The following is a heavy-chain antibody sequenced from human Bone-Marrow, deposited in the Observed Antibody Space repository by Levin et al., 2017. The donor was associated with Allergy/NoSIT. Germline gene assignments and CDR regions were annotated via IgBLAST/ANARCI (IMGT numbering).Heavy chain of an antibody. V-gene: IGHV3-74*03. D-gene: IGHD2-21*02. CDR1: GFTFSSYW. CDR2: INSDGDST. J-gene: IGHJ4*02. CDR3: VRDGDFLTGFDY. Sequence: GGSLRLSCAASGFTFSSYWMHWVRQAPGKGLVWVSRINSDGDSTTYADSVKGRVTISRDNAKKMLYLQMNSLRAEDTAVYYCVRDGDFLTGFDYWGQGSLVTVSS.